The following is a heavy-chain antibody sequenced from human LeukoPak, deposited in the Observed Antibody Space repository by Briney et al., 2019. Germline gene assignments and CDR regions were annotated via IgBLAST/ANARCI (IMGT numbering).Heavy chain of an antibody. J-gene: IGHJ4*02. V-gene: IGHV4-39*01. CDR2: IYYSGST. CDR1: GVSFSSSSYY. Sequence: SETLSLTCTVSGVSFSSSSYYWGWIRQPPGKGLEWNGSIYYSGSTYYNPSLKRRVTISVDTSKNQFSLKLSSGTAADTAVYYCASGGSESYKTLDYWGQGTLVTVSS. CDR3: ASGGSESYKTLDY. D-gene: IGHD3-10*01.